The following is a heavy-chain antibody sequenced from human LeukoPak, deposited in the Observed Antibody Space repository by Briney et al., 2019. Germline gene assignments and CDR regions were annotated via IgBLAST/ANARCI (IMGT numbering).Heavy chain of an antibody. CDR2: INPSGTST. Sequence: ASVKVSCKASGYTXTSYYMHGVRQAPGQGLEWMGIINPSGTSTSYARKFQGRVTMTRDTSTSTVYMELSSLRSEDTAVYYCARSSTPMAADCWGQGTLVTVSS. V-gene: IGHV1-46*01. CDR1: GYTXTSYY. D-gene: IGHD5-18*01. CDR3: ARSSTPMAADC. J-gene: IGHJ4*02.